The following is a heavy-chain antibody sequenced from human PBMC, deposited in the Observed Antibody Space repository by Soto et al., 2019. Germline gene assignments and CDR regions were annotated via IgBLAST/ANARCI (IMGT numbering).Heavy chain of an antibody. V-gene: IGHV3-23*01. CDR1: GFTFSSYA. D-gene: IGHD3-22*01. CDR2: ISGSGGST. Sequence: EVQLLESGGGLVQPGGSLRLSCAASGFTFSSYAMSWVRQAPGKGPEWVSAISGSGGSTYYGASAKGRLTISRVNSKKSWYRQMNSVRAEDTAVYYCVKGGPQYYDDSSGSTSFVDYCGQGSLVTVSS. J-gene: IGHJ4*02. CDR3: VKGGPQYYDDSSGSTSFVDY.